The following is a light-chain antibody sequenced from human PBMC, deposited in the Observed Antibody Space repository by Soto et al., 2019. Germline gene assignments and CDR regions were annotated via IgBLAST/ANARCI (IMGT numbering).Light chain of an antibody. CDR2: EVA. CDR3: SSYAGSGEV. V-gene: IGLV2-23*02. CDR1: SSDVGAYNL. J-gene: IGLJ1*01. Sequence: QSVLTQPASLSGSPGQSITISGSGTSSDVGAYNLVSWYQQYPGKAPELMIYEVATRPSGVSNRFSASKSGNTASLTISGLQAEDEAEYYCSSYAGSGEVFGTG.